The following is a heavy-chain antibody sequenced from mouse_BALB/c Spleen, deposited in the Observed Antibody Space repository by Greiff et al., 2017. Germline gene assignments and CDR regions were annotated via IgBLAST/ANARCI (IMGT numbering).Heavy chain of an antibody. D-gene: IGHD1-1*01. CDR3: ARDEVVAGAMDY. CDR1: GFTFSDYY. CDR2: ISDGGSYT. Sequence: EVKVVESGGGLVKPGGSLKLSCAASGFTFSDYYMYWVRQTPEKRLEWVATISDGGSYTYYPDSVKGRFTISRDNAKNNLYLQMSSLKSEDTAMYYCARDEVVAGAMDYWGQGTSVTVSS. J-gene: IGHJ4*01. V-gene: IGHV5-4*02.